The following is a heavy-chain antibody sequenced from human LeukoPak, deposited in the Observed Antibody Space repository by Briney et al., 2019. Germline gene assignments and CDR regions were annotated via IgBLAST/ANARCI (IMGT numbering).Heavy chain of an antibody. Sequence: SETLSLTCTVSGGSISSYYWSWIRQPAGQGLEWIGRIYTSGSTNYNPSLKSRVTISVDKSKNQFSLKLSSVTAADTAVYYCARDLLSSSGWYYFDYWGQGTLVTVSS. CDR1: GGSISSYY. J-gene: IGHJ4*02. V-gene: IGHV4-4*07. D-gene: IGHD6-19*01. CDR3: ARDLLSSSGWYYFDY. CDR2: IYTSGST.